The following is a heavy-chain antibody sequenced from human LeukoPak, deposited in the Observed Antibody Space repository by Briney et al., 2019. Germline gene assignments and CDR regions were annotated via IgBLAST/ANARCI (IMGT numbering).Heavy chain of an antibody. CDR1: GFTFSSYS. CDR2: ISSSSSYI. J-gene: IGHJ4*02. CDR3: ARDLVAVAGLSFDY. V-gene: IGHV3-21*01. Sequence: GGSLRLSCPASGFTFSSYSMNWVRQAPGKGLEWVSSISSSSSYIYYADSVKGRFTISRDNAKNSLYLQMNSLRAEDTAVYYCARDLVAVAGLSFDYWGQGTLVTVSS. D-gene: IGHD6-19*01.